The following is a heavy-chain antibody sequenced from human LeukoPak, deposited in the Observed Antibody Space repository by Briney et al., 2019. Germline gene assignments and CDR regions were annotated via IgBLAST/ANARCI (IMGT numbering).Heavy chain of an antibody. CDR3: ARDPGTTFYYYYMDV. Sequence: GGSLRLSSAASGFTFSSYAMHWVRQAPGKGLEYVSAISSNGGSTYYANSVKGRFTISRDNSKNTLYLQMGSLRAEDMAVYYCARDPGTTFYYYYMDVWGKGTTVTVSS. J-gene: IGHJ6*03. D-gene: IGHD1-7*01. CDR1: GFTFSSYA. CDR2: ISSNGGST. V-gene: IGHV3-64*01.